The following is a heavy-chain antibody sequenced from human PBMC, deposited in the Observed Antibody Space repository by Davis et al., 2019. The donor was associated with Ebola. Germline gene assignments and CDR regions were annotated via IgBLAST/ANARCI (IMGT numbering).Heavy chain of an antibody. CDR2: MNPNSGNT. CDR3: ARAPTVTNWFDP. CDR1: GYTFTSYD. V-gene: IGHV1-8*01. Sequence: ASVKVSCKASGYTFTSYDINWVRQATGQGLEWMGWMNPNSGNTGYAQKFQGRVTITADESTSTAYMELSSLRSEDTAVYYCARAPTVTNWFDPWGQGTLVTVSS. D-gene: IGHD4-17*01. J-gene: IGHJ5*02.